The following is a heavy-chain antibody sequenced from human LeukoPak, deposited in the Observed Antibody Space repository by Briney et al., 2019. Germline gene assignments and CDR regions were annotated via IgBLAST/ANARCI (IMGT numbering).Heavy chain of an antibody. CDR3: ARDTGELFSAADY. D-gene: IGHD3-10*01. CDR1: GYTFTGYY. J-gene: IGHJ4*02. Sequence: ASVQVSCKASGYTFTGYYMHWVRQAPGQGLEWMGWINPNSGGTNYAQKFQGRVTMTRDTSISTAYMELSRLRSDDTAVYYCARDTGELFSAADYWGQGTLVTVSS. CDR2: INPNSGGT. V-gene: IGHV1-2*02.